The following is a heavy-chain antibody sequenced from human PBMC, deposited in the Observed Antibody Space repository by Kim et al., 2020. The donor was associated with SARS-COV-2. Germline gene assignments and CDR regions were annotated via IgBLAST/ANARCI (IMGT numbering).Heavy chain of an antibody. CDR1: GFRFDHYG. V-gene: IGHV3-48*02. CDR2: ISSTSGTI. D-gene: IGHD2-15*01. J-gene: IGHJ5*02. CDR3: ATTLDYYAATADYSFEP. Sequence: GGSLRLSCKTSGFRFDHYGMNWVRQAPGKEPEWVAYISSTSGTIYYTDSVKGRFSVSRDNAKISLYLQMSSLRDDDTAVYFCATTLDYYAATADYSFEPWGQGTLVTVSS.